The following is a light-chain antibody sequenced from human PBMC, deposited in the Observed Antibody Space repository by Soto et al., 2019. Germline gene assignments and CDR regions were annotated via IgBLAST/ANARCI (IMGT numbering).Light chain of an antibody. CDR2: AAS. J-gene: IGKJ1*01. V-gene: IGKV1-39*01. CDR3: QQSYSSPQAWT. Sequence: DIQMTQSPSSLSASVGDRVTITCRASQSISSYLNWYQQKPGKAPKLLIYAASSLQSGVPSRFSGSGSGTDFTLIISSLQPEDFATYYCQQSYSSPQAWTFGQGTKVEIK. CDR1: QSISSY.